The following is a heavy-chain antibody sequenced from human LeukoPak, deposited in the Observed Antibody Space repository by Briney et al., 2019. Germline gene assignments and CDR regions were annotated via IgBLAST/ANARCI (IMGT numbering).Heavy chain of an antibody. J-gene: IGHJ4*02. V-gene: IGHV3-66*01. CDR2: IYSGGST. Sequence: GGSLRLSCAASGFTVSSNYMSWVRQAPGKGLEWVSVIYSGGSTYYADSVKGRFTISRDNSKNTLYLQMNSLRAEDTAVYYCARGGYSYGFHYYFDYWGQGTLVTVSS. CDR1: GFTVSSNY. D-gene: IGHD5-18*01. CDR3: ARGGYSYGFHYYFDY.